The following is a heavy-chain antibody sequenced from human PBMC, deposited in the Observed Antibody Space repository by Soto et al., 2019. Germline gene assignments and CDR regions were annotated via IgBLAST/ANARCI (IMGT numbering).Heavy chain of an antibody. CDR3: ARDRGDGYNFDY. V-gene: IGHV1-69*13. Sequence: GASVKVSCKASGGTFSSYAISWVRQAPGQGLEWMGGIIPIFGTANYAQKFQGRVTITADESTSTAYMGLSSLRSEDTAVYYCARDRGDGYNFDYWGQGTLVTVSS. CDR2: IIPIFGTA. CDR1: GGTFSSYA. D-gene: IGHD5-12*01. J-gene: IGHJ4*02.